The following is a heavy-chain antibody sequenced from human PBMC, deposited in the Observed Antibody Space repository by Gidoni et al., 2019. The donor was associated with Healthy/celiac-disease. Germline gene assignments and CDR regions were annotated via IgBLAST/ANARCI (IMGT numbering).Heavy chain of an antibody. Sequence: QVQLQESGPGLVKPSQTLSLTCTVSGGSLRSGGHSWSSIRQPPGKGLEWIGYIYYSGSTYYNPSLKSRVTISVDTSKNQFSLKLSSVTAADTAVYYCARAPLDYYDSRDAAFDIWGQGTMVTVSS. CDR3: ARAPLDYYDSRDAAFDI. V-gene: IGHV4-31*03. CDR2: IYYSGST. D-gene: IGHD3-22*01. CDR1: GGSLRSGGHS. J-gene: IGHJ3*02.